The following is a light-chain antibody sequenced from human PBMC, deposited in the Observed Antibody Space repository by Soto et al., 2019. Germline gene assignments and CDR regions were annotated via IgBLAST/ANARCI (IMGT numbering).Light chain of an antibody. CDR3: SSYTSSSTVV. J-gene: IGLJ2*01. CDR2: DVS. CDR1: SSDVGGYNY. Sequence: QSALTQPASVSGSPGQSITISCTGTSSDVGGYNYVSWYQQHPGKAPKLMIYDVSNRPSGVSNRFSGSKSGNTASLTISGLQVEEEADYYCSSYTSSSTVVFGGGTKLTVL. V-gene: IGLV2-14*01.